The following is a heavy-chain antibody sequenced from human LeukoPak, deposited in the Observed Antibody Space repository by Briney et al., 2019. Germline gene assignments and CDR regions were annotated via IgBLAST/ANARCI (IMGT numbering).Heavy chain of an antibody. J-gene: IGHJ4*02. Sequence: SETLSLTCAVYGGSFSGDYWSWIRQPPGKGLEWIGEIHHSGSTNYNPSPKSRVTISVDTSKNQFSLKLTSVTAADTAVYYCARGSSLAAAGTGYSFDYWGQGTLVTVSS. V-gene: IGHV4-34*01. D-gene: IGHD6-13*01. CDR1: GGSFSGDY. CDR3: ARGSSLAAAGTGYSFDY. CDR2: IHHSGST.